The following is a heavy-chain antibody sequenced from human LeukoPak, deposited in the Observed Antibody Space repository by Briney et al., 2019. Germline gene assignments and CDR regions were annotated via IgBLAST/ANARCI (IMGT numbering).Heavy chain of an antibody. V-gene: IGHV3-64*02. CDR2: ISSTGINT. Sequence: GGSLRLSCAASGFTFSSYTMHWVRQAPGKGLEYVSGISSTGINTYYADSVKGRFPISRDNSKNTLYLQMGSLRAEDMAVYYCASSVNNARHFDYWGQGTLVTVSS. D-gene: IGHD1/OR15-1a*01. CDR3: ASSVNNARHFDY. CDR1: GFTFSSYT. J-gene: IGHJ4*02.